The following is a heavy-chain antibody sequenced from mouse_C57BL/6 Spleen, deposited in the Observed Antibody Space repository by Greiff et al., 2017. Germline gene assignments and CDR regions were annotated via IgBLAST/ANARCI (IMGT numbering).Heavy chain of an antibody. J-gene: IGHJ3*01. CDR3: ARGHHSDEDLAWFAY. CDR1: GYTFTDYN. Sequence: VQLQQSGPELVKPGASVKMSCKASGYTFTDYNMHWVKQSHGKSLEWIGYINPNNGGTSYNENFKGKATLTGNKSSSTAYMELRSLTSEDSAVYYCARGHHSDEDLAWFAYWGQGTLVTVSA. V-gene: IGHV1-22*01. CDR2: INPNNGGT.